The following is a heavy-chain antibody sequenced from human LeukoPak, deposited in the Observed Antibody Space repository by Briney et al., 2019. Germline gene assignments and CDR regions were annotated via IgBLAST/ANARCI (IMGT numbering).Heavy chain of an antibody. CDR3: TTEDHYYDSSGRDY. D-gene: IGHD3-22*01. J-gene: IGHJ4*02. CDR1: GFTFSNAW. CDR2: IKSKTDGGTT. Sequence: GGSLRLSFAASGFTFSNAWMSWVRQAPGKGLEWVGRIKSKTDGGTTDYAAPVKGRFTISRDDSKNTLYLQMNSLKTEDTAVYYCTTEDHYYDSSGRDYWGQGTLVTVSS. V-gene: IGHV3-15*01.